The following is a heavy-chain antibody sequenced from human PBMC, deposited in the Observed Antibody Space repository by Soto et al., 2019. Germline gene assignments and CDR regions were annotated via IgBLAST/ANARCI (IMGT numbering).Heavy chain of an antibody. CDR2: TYYRSKWYN. Sequence: QVQLQQSGPGLVKPSQTLSLTCAISGDSVSSNSAAWNWIRQSPSRGLEWLGRTYYRSKWYNEYSLSVKSRIIINPDTSKIQFSLQLTSVTPDDTAVYYCAREFNTGWSTWGQGTLVTVSS. V-gene: IGHV6-1*01. J-gene: IGHJ4*02. CDR3: AREFNTGWST. D-gene: IGHD6-19*01. CDR1: GDSVSSNSAA.